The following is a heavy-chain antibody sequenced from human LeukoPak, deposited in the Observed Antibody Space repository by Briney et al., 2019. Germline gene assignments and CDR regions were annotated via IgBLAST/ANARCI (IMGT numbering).Heavy chain of an antibody. V-gene: IGHV3-21*01. Sequence: GGSLRLSCAASGFTFSSYSMNWVRDAPGKGLEWVSSISSSSSYIYYADSVKGRFTISRDNAKNSLYLQMNSLRAEDTAVYYCARDGHIGIAAAAFDYWGQGTLVTVSS. D-gene: IGHD6-13*01. CDR1: GFTFSSYS. CDR2: ISSSSSYI. J-gene: IGHJ4*02. CDR3: ARDGHIGIAAAAFDY.